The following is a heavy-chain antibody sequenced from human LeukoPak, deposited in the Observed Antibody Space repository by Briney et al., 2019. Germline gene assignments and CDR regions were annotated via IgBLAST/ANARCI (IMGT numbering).Heavy chain of an antibody. D-gene: IGHD3-16*02. CDR1: GGSISSYY. J-gene: IGHJ4*02. CDR2: IYYSGST. CDR3: ARGGSYLSFDY. Sequence: PSETLSFTCTVSGGSISSYYWSWIRQPPGKGLEWIGYIYYSGSTNYNPSLKSRVTISVDTSKNQFSLKLSSVTAADTAVYYCARGGSYLSFDYWGQGTLVTVSS. V-gene: IGHV4-59*01.